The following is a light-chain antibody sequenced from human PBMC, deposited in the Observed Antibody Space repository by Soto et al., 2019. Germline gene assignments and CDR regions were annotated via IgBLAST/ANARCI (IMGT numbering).Light chain of an antibody. Sequence: QSALTQPPSASGSPGQSVTISCTGTSSDVGGYNYVSWYQQHPGKAPKPMIYEVSTRPSGVPDRFSGSKSANTASLTVSGLESEDEADYYCSSNAGRNNLVFGGGTKVTVL. CDR1: SSDVGGYNY. CDR3: SSNAGRNNLV. CDR2: EVS. J-gene: IGLJ2*01. V-gene: IGLV2-8*01.